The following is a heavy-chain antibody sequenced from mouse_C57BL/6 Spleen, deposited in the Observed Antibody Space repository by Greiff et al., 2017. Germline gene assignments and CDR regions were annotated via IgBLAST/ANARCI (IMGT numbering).Heavy chain of an antibody. D-gene: IGHD1-1*01. Sequence: VQLQQSGPELVKPGASVKISCKASGYTFTDYYMNWVKQSHGKSLEWIGDINPNNGGTSYNQKFKGKATLTVDKSSSTAYMELRSLTSEDSAVYYCARGTTVEDYWGQGTTLTVSS. V-gene: IGHV1-26*01. CDR1: GYTFTDYY. CDR2: INPNNGGT. J-gene: IGHJ2*01. CDR3: ARGTTVEDY.